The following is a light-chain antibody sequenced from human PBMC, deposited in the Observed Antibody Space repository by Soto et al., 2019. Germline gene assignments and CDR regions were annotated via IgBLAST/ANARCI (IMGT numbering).Light chain of an antibody. V-gene: IGKV4-1*01. CDR3: QQSYSTPQT. Sequence: DIVMTQSPDSLAVSLGERATINCKSSQSVLYSSNNKNYLAWYQQKPGQPPKLLIYWASTRESGVPDRFSGSGYGTQFTLTISSLQAEDVAVYYCQQSYSTPQTFGQGTKVEIK. CDR2: WAS. CDR1: QSVLYSSNNKNY. J-gene: IGKJ1*01.